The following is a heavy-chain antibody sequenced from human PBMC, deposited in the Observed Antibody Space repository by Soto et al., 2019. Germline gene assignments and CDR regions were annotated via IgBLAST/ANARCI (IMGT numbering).Heavy chain of an antibody. J-gene: IGHJ6*02. CDR1: GGTFSSYA. CDR2: IIPIFGTA. CDR3: ARDENIVVVPAAMPTYYYYYGMDV. D-gene: IGHD2-2*01. Sequence: SVKVSCKASGGTFSSYAISWVRQAPGQGLEWMGGIIPIFGTANYAQKFQGRVTITADESTSTAYMELSSLRSEDTAVYYCARDENIVVVPAAMPTYYYYYGMDVWGQGTTVTVSS. V-gene: IGHV1-69*13.